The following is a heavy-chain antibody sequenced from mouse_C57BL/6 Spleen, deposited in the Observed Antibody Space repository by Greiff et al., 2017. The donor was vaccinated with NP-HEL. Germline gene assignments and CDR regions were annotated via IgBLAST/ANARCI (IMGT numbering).Heavy chain of an antibody. CDR3: ARGLRREFAY. Sequence: EVKLQESGPGLVKPSQSLSLTCSVTGYSITSGYYWNWIRQFPGNKLEWMGYISYDGSNNYNPSLKNRISITRDTSKNQFFLKLNSVTTEDTATYYCARGLRREFAYWGQGTLVTVSA. D-gene: IGHD2-4*01. J-gene: IGHJ3*01. CDR2: ISYDGSN. CDR1: GYSITSGYY. V-gene: IGHV3-6*01.